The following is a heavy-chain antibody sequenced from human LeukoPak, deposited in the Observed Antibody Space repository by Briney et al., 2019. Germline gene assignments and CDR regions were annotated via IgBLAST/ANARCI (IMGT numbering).Heavy chain of an antibody. CDR2: INAGTAIT. CDR3: ARPLAVAGFDY. J-gene: IGHJ4*02. D-gene: IGHD6-19*01. V-gene: IGHV1-3*01. Sequence: ASVKVSRKASGYTFTRYALHWVRQAPGQRLEWMGWINAGTAITKYSQKFQDRVTISRDTSARTVYMELNSLRFEDTALYYCARPLAVAGFDYWGQGTLVTVSS. CDR1: GYTFTRYA.